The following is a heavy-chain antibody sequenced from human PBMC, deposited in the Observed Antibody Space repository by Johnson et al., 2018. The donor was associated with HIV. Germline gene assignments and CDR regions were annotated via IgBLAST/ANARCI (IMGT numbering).Heavy chain of an antibody. CDR3: AKDWARIAAAQFDI. CDR2: IRYDGSNK. J-gene: IGHJ3*02. CDR1: GFTFSSYG. V-gene: IGHV3-30*02. Sequence: VESGGGVVQPGGSLRLSCAASGFTFSSYGMHWVRQAPGKGLEWVALIRYDGSNKYYADSVKGRFTISRDNSKNTLYLQMNSLRAEETAVYYCAKDWARIAAAQFDIWGQGTMVTVSS. D-gene: IGHD6-13*01.